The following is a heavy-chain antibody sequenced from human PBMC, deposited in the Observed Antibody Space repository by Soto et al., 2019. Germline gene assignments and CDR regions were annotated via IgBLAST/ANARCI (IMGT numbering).Heavy chain of an antibody. J-gene: IGHJ4*02. D-gene: IGHD5-12*01. CDR2: ISSDGSNK. Sequence: PGGSLRLSCAASGFTFSSYAMHWVRQAPGKGLEWVALISSDGSNKYYADSVKGRFTISRDNSKNTLYLQMNSLRPEDTAVYYCARDMGGYPDYWGLGTLVTVYS. CDR3: ARDMGGYPDY. CDR1: GFTFSSYA. V-gene: IGHV3-30-3*01.